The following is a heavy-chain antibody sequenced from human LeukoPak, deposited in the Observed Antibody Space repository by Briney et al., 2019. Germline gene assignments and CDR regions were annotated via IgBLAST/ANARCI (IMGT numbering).Heavy chain of an antibody. CDR2: ISYDGSNK. V-gene: IGHV3-30*04. CDR3: ARDHEYSYGKDEFYYYYYMDV. J-gene: IGHJ6*03. D-gene: IGHD5-18*01. Sequence: PGGSLRLSCAASGFTFSSYAMHWVRQAPGKGLEWVAVISYDGSNKYYADSVKGRFTISRDNSKNTLYLQMNSLRAEDTAVYYCARDHEYSYGKDEFYYYYYMDVWGKGTTVTVFS. CDR1: GFTFSSYA.